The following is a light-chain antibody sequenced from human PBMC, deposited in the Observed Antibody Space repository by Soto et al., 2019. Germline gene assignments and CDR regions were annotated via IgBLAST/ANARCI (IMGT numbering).Light chain of an antibody. Sequence: EIVMTQSPATLSVSRGERVTLSCRASQSVSSNLAWYHQKPGQAPRLLIYGASTRATGIPARFSGSGSGTEFTLTISSLQSEDVAVYYCQQYNNWPPSFTFGPGTKVEIK. CDR1: QSVSSN. J-gene: IGKJ3*01. CDR2: GAS. CDR3: QQYNNWPPSFT. V-gene: IGKV3-15*01.